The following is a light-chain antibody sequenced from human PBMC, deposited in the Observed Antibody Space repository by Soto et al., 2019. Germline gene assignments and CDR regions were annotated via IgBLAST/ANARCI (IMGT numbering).Light chain of an antibody. V-gene: IGKV2D-29*02. Sequence: DVVMTQTPLSLSVAPGQPASISCKSSQSLLHITGETFLFWYLQKPGQSPQLLIYEVSTRVSGVPDRFSGSGSGTDFTLEISRLETDDGGIYYCMQSTQLPPTFGQGTRLGIE. CDR3: MQSTQLPPT. J-gene: IGKJ5*01. CDR1: QSLLHITGETF. CDR2: EVS.